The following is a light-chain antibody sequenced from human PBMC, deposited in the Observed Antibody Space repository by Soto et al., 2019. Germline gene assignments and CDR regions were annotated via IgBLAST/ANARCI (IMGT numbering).Light chain of an antibody. CDR2: GAS. J-gene: IGKJ5*01. CDR1: QSVSSN. V-gene: IGKV3-15*01. Sequence: EIVMTQSPATLSVSPGERATLSCRASQSVSSNLAWYQQKPGQAPRLLIYGASTSATSIPAECSSSGSATEFTPTISSLQAEDFAVDYCQQYNSCPPITFGQGTRL. CDR3: QQYNSCPPIT.